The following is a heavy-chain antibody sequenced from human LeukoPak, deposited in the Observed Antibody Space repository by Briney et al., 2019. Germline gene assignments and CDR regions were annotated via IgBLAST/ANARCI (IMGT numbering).Heavy chain of an antibody. Sequence: ASVNVSCTASGYAFTSYGISWVRQAPGQGLEWIGWISAYNGNTNYAQKLQGRVTITTDTSTSTAYMELRSLRSDDTAVYYCARDTHDSSGYYPNFDYWGQGTLVTVSS. V-gene: IGHV1-18*01. CDR1: GYAFTSYG. D-gene: IGHD3-22*01. CDR2: ISAYNGNT. CDR3: ARDTHDSSGYYPNFDY. J-gene: IGHJ4*02.